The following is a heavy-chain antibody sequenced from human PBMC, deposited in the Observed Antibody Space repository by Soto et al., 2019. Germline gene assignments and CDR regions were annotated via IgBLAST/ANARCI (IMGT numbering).Heavy chain of an antibody. V-gene: IGHV4-34*01. CDR2: INHSGST. D-gene: IGHD1-7*01. CDR3: ARETGENWTYEAH. J-gene: IGHJ1*01. Sequence: PSETLSLTCAVYGGSFSGYYWSWIRQPPGKGLEWIGEINHSGSTNYNTTFKSRVTMSIDTSRNHFSLNLQSATAADTALYYCARETGENWTYEAHWGPGXLVTVSS. CDR1: GGSFSGYY.